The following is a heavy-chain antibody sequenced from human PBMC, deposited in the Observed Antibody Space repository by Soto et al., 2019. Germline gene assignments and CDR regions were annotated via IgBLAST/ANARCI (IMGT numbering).Heavy chain of an antibody. CDR2: IKQDGSEK. D-gene: IGHD4-4*01. J-gene: IGHJ4*02. CDR1: GFTFSSYW. V-gene: IGHV3-7*01. Sequence: GGSLRLSCAASGFTFSSYWMSWVRQAPGKGLEWVANIKQDGSEKYYVDSVKGRFTISRDNAKNSLYLQMNSLRAEDTAVYYCARMAYSNVYYFDYWGQGTLVTVSS. CDR3: ARMAYSNVYYFDY.